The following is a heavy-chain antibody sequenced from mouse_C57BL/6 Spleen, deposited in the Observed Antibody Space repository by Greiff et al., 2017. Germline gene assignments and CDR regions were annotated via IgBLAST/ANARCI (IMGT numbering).Heavy chain of an antibody. V-gene: IGHV5-16*01. CDR3: ARVYDYDGGGFDY. CDR1: GFTFSDYY. D-gene: IGHD2-4*01. Sequence: EVQVVESEGGLVQPGSSMKLSCTASGFTFSDYYMAWVRQVPEKGLEWVANSNYDGSSTYYLDSLKSRFIISRDNAKNILYLQMSSLKSEDTATYYCARVYDYDGGGFDYWGQGTTLTVSS. CDR2: SNYDGSST. J-gene: IGHJ2*01.